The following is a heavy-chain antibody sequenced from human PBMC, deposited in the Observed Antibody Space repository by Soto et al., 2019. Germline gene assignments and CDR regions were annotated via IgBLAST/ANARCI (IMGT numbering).Heavy chain of an antibody. CDR1: GGSISSSSYY. J-gene: IGHJ6*04. CDR2: IYYSGST. V-gene: IGHV4-39*01. D-gene: IGHD6-19*01. Sequence: PSETLSLACTVSGGSISSSSYYWGWIRQPPGKGLEWIGSIYYSGSTYYNPSLKSRVTISVDTSKNQFSLKLSSVTAADTAVYYCARHAVPPLYGMDVWGKGTTVTVSS. CDR3: ARHAVPPLYGMDV.